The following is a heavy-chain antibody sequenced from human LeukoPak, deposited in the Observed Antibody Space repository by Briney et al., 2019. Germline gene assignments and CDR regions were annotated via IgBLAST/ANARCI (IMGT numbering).Heavy chain of an antibody. D-gene: IGHD2-21*02. V-gene: IGHV3-7*03. CDR1: GFIFSSYW. Sequence: GGSLRLSYAASGFIFSSYWMTWVRQAPGKGLEWVASIKQDGSEKYYVDSVKGRFTISRDNAKNSLYLQMNSLRAEDTAVFYCARDLVTPIDYWGQGTLVTVSS. CDR2: IKQDGSEK. J-gene: IGHJ4*02. CDR3: ARDLVTPIDY.